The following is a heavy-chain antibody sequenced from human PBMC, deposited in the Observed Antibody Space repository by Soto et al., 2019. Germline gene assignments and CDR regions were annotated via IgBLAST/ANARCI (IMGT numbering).Heavy chain of an antibody. Sequence: QVQLVQSGAEVKKPGASVKVSCKTSGYTFNTYYIYWVRQTPGQGLEWLGIINTSGGSTKYAQMFQGRVTLTRDTSTSTVYMELTSLKSEDTAVYYCARGTSSYWFDPWGQGTLVTVSS. CDR3: ARGTSSYWFDP. CDR2: INTSGGST. V-gene: IGHV1-46*02. D-gene: IGHD6-6*01. CDR1: GYTFNTYY. J-gene: IGHJ5*02.